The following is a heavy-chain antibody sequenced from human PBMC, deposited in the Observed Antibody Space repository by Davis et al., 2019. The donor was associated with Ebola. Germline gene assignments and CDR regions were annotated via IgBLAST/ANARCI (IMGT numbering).Heavy chain of an antibody. CDR1: GFTFSDSA. V-gene: IGHV3-73*01. Sequence: GGSLRLPCAASGFTFSDSAMHWVRQASGKGLEWVGRIRSKANNYATIYTASVNGRFIISRDDSRNTAYLQMNSLKTEDTAVYYCAKGGSGVYAVHFDYWGQGTLVTVSS. CDR3: AKGGSGVYAVHFDY. CDR2: IRSKANNYAT. J-gene: IGHJ4*02. D-gene: IGHD2-8*01.